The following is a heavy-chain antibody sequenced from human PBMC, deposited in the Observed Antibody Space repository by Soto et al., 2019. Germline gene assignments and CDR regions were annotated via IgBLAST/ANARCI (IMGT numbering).Heavy chain of an antibody. Sequence: PGEFLKISWKRSEYSFNNWSAWVRQMPGKGLEWMGIIYPGDSDTRYSPSFQGQVTISADKSIRTAYLQWSSLKASDTGMYYCARTGSGSYYRIVDYWGQGTQVTVSS. J-gene: IGHJ4*02. CDR1: EYSFNNW. D-gene: IGHD1-26*01. CDR2: IYPGDSDT. CDR3: ARTGSGSYYRIVDY. V-gene: IGHV5-51*01.